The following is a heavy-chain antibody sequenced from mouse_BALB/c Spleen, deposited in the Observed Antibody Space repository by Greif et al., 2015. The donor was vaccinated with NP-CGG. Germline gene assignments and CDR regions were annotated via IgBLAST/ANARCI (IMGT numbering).Heavy chain of an antibody. D-gene: IGHD1-1*01. CDR2: ISSGGST. CDR3: ARTTVVAGGAMDY. J-gene: IGHJ4*01. CDR1: GFTFSSYA. V-gene: IGHV5-6-5*01. Sequence: EVQRVESGGGLVKPGGSLKLSCAASGFTFSSYAMSWVRQTPEKRLEWVASISSGGSTYYPDSVKGRFTISRDNARNILYLQMSSLRSEDTAMYYCARTTVVAGGAMDYWGQGTSVTVSS.